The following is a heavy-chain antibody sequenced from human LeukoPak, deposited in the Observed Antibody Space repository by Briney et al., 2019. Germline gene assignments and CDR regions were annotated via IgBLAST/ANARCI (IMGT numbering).Heavy chain of an antibody. J-gene: IGHJ4*02. V-gene: IGHV4-59*01. Sequence: SETLSLTCTVSGGSISSYYWSWIRQPPGKGLEWIGYIYYSGSTNYNPSLKSRVTISVDTSKNQFSLKLSSVTAADTAVYYCARGPQRGISLYFDYGAREPWSPSPQ. CDR3: ARGPQRGISLYFDY. CDR2: IYYSGST. CDR1: GGSISSYY. D-gene: IGHD1-14*01.